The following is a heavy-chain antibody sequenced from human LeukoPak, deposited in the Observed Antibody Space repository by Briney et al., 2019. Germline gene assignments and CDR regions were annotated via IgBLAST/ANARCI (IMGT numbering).Heavy chain of an antibody. CDR3: AAGDRNGWYFDY. D-gene: IGHD6-19*01. CDR2: INWNGGST. Sequence: GGSLRLSCAASGFTFYDHGMSWVRHVPGKGLEWVSGINWNGGSTGYADSVKGRFTISRDNAKNSLYLQMNSLRAEDTALYYCAAGDRNGWYFDYWGQGTLVTVSS. CDR1: GFTFYDHG. J-gene: IGHJ4*02. V-gene: IGHV3-20*04.